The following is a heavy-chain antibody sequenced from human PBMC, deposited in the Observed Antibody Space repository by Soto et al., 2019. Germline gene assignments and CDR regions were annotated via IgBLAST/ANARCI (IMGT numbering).Heavy chain of an antibody. CDR2: INHSGST. CDR1: GGSFSGYY. V-gene: IGHV4-34*01. J-gene: IGHJ4*02. D-gene: IGHD2-15*01. Sequence: QVQLQQWGAGLLKPSETLSLTCAVYGGSFSGYYWSWIRQPPGKGLEWIGEINHSGSTNYNPSLKSRVTISVDTSKNQFYLKLSSVTAADTAVYYCARGEGGYCSGGSCYSHFDYWGQGTLVTVSS. CDR3: ARGEGGYCSGGSCYSHFDY.